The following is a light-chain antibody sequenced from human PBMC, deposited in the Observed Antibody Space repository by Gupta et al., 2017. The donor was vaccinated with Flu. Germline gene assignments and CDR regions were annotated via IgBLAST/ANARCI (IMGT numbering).Light chain of an antibody. Sequence: DIQMTQSPSSLSASVGDRVVITCRASQAIDAYVNWYQQKPGQAPKLLIHAASNLQSGVPSRFSGGKSGTDLTLTLSGLQPEDSATYYCQQRFSSPLTFGQGTKLEI. CDR2: AAS. CDR3: QQRFSSPLT. V-gene: IGKV1-39*01. CDR1: QAIDAY. J-gene: IGKJ2*01.